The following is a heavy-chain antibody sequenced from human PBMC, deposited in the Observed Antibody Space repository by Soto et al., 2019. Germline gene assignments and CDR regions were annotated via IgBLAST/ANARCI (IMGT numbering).Heavy chain of an antibody. CDR1: GYTFTSYA. CDR3: ARSIGVVTALDY. CDR2: IHAGNGKT. V-gene: IGHV1-3*05. D-gene: IGHD2-21*02. Sequence: QVQLVQSGAEEKKPGASVKVSCKASGYTFTSYAMHWVRQAPGQRLEWMGWIHAGNGKTKYSQKCHGRVTITRDTTADTAYMELISLRSEDTAEYFRARSIGVVTALDYWGQGTPVTVSS. J-gene: IGHJ4*02.